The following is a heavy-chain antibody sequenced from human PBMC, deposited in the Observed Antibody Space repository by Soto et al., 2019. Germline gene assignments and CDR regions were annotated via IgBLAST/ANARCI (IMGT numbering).Heavy chain of an antibody. J-gene: IGHJ6*03. CDR1: GGSMRSYY. V-gene: IGHV4-59*08. CDR2: IYNSETT. CDR3: ARHRRLSRCNPLMDV. D-gene: IGHD2-15*01. Sequence: PSETLSLTCTVSGGSMRSYYWSWLRQPPGKGLEWIGYIYNSETTKYNPSLKSRVTISADTTETQFSLKLSSVTAAATVVYYCARHRRLSRCNPLMDVWVKGTT.